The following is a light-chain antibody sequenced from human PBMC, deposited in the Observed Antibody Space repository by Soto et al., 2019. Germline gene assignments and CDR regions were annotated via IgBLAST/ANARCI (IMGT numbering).Light chain of an antibody. CDR3: HQYNNWAPWT. CDR1: QSVSSN. V-gene: IGKV3-15*01. CDR2: GAA. Sequence: EIVMTQSPATLSVSPGERATLSYRASQSVSSNLAWYHQKPGQAPRLLIYGAATRATGSPARFTGGRSGTEFTLTTISLQSDDVAVEYFHQYNNWAPWTFGHGTKVEIK. J-gene: IGKJ1*01.